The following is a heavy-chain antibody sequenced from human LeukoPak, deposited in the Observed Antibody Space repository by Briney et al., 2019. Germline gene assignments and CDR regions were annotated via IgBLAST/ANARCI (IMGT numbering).Heavy chain of an antibody. CDR3: ARGPAPLRYSTRHYMDV. V-gene: IGHV3-11*04. D-gene: IGHD3-9*01. J-gene: IGHJ6*03. CDR1: EFTFSDYY. Sequence: GGSLRLSCAASEFTFSDYYMNWIRQAPGKGLEWVSYISSSSSTIYYADSVKGRFTISRDNAKNSLYLQMNSLRAEDTAVYYCARGPAPLRYSTRHYMDVWGKGTTVTVSS. CDR2: ISSSSSTI.